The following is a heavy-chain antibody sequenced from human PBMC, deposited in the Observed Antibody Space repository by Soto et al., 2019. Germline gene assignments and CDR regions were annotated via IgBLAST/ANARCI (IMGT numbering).Heavy chain of an antibody. Sequence: SETLSLTCAVDGGSFSGYYWSWIRQPPGKGLEWIGEINHSGSTNYNPSLKSRVTISVDKSKNRFSLKLSSVTAADTAVYYCARHLQYCSGGTCYSYYFDYWGQGTLVTVSS. CDR1: GGSFSGYY. CDR2: INHSGST. D-gene: IGHD2-15*01. V-gene: IGHV4-34*01. CDR3: ARHLQYCSGGTCYSYYFDY. J-gene: IGHJ4*02.